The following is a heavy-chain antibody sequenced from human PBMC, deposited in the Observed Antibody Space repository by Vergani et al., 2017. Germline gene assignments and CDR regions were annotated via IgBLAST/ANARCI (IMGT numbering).Heavy chain of an antibody. D-gene: IGHD6-6*01. V-gene: IGHV4-30-2*01. CDR1: GGSISSGGYS. Sequence: QLQLQESGSGLVKPSQTLSLTCAVSGGSISSGGYSWSWIRQRPGKGLEWIGYTYHSGSTYYNPSLKSRVTISVDRSKNQFSLKLSSVTAADTAVYYCARGSSIAARPFNYMDVWGRGTTVTVSS. CDR3: ARGSSIAARPFNYMDV. J-gene: IGHJ6*03. CDR2: TYHSGST.